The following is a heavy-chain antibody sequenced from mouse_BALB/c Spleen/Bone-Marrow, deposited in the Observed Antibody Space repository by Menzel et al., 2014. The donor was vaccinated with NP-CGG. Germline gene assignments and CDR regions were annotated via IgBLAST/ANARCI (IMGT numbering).Heavy chain of an antibody. CDR2: INPGSGSS. Sequence: VQLQESGAELVRPGTSVKVSCKASGYAFTNYLIEWVKQRPGQGLEWIGVINPGSGSSNYNENFKGKATLTADRSSSTAYMLLSSLTSDDPAVYFCARSRGYDVGPFAFWGQGTLVTVSA. CDR3: ARSRGYDVGPFAF. CDR1: GYAFTNYL. J-gene: IGHJ3*01. V-gene: IGHV1-54*01. D-gene: IGHD2-2*01.